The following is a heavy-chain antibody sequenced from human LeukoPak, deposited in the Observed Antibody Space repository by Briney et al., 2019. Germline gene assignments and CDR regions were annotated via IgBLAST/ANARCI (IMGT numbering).Heavy chain of an antibody. CDR1: GYSFTSYW. CDR2: IYPGDCDT. Sequence: GESLKISCKGSGYSFTSYWIGWVRQMPGKGLEWMGIIYPGDCDTRYSPSYQGQVTISADKSVRTAYLQWSSLKASDTAMYYCARPNITSYYDSRGYDAFDVWGQGTMVTVSS. CDR3: ARPNITSYYDSRGYDAFDV. V-gene: IGHV5-51*01. D-gene: IGHD3-22*01. J-gene: IGHJ3*01.